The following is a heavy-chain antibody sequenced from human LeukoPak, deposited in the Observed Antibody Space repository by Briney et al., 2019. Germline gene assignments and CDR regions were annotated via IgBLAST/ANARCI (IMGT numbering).Heavy chain of an antibody. CDR1: GYTFTNFW. J-gene: IGHJ4*02. D-gene: IGHD2-15*01. CDR2: IYPSDSDT. V-gene: IGHV5-51*01. CDR3: ATLLAAGSDY. Sequence: PGESLKISCKASGYTFTNFWIGWVRQMPGKGLEWTGIIYPSDSDTRYSPSFQGQVTISADKSISTAYLQWSSLKASDTAMYYCATLLAAGSDYWGQGTLVTVSS.